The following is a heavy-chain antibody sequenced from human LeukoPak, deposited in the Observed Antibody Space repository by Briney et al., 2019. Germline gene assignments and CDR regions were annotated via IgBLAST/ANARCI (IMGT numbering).Heavy chain of an antibody. CDR1: GFTFSSYA. V-gene: IGHV3-23*01. J-gene: IGHJ4*02. CDR3: AKDRASVPTLFDY. D-gene: IGHD3-10*01. Sequence: GGSQRLSCAASGFTFSSYAMNWVRQAPGEGLEWVSAISGSGVSTFYADSVKGRFTISRDNSKNTLFLQMNSLRAEDTAIYYCAKDRASVPTLFDYWGQGTLVTVSS. CDR2: ISGSGVST.